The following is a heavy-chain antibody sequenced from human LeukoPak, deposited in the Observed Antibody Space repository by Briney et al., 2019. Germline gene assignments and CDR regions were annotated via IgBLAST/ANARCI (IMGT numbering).Heavy chain of an antibody. Sequence: PGGSLRLSCAASGFTFSSYSMNWVRQAPGKGLEWVSSISSSSSYIYYADSVKGRFTISRDNSKNTLYLQMNSLRAEDTAVYYCAREGRRVGASWYFDYWGQGTLVTVSS. D-gene: IGHD1-26*01. J-gene: IGHJ4*02. CDR3: AREGRRVGASWYFDY. V-gene: IGHV3-21*01. CDR2: ISSSSSYI. CDR1: GFTFSSYS.